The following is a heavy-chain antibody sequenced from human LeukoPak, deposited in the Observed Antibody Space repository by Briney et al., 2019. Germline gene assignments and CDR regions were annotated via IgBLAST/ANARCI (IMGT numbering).Heavy chain of an antibody. D-gene: IGHD3-9*01. Sequence: SETLSLTCAVYGGSFSGYYWSWLRQPPGKGLEWIGEINHSGSTNYNPSLKSRVTISVDTSKNQFSLKLSSVTAADTAVYYCARGRRYFDWFPFDYWGQGTLVTVSS. CDR2: INHSGST. CDR3: ARGRRYFDWFPFDY. V-gene: IGHV4-34*01. CDR1: GGSFSGYY. J-gene: IGHJ4*02.